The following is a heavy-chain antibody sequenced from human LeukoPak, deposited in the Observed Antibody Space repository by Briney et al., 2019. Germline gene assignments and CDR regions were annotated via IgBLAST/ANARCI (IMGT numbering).Heavy chain of an antibody. CDR2: IYSSGGT. V-gene: IGHV3-66*03. CDR1: GFTVSNNY. D-gene: IGHD3-16*02. J-gene: IGHJ4*02. CDR3: AREIMITFGGVIAMDY. Sequence: AGGSLRLSCAASGFTVSNNYMSWVRQAPGKGLEWVSVIYSSGGTYYADSVKGRFTISRDNSKNTLYLQMNSLRAEDTAVYYCAREIMITFGGVIAMDYWGQGTLVTVSS.